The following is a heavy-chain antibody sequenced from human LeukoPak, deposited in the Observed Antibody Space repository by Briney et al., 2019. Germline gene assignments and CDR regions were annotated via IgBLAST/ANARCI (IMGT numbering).Heavy chain of an antibody. CDR3: ARVMSGSGSKYFDY. D-gene: IGHD3-10*01. Sequence: GRSLRLSCAASGFTFSSFPMHWVRQVPGKGLEYVSAISSTGETSYYANSVKDRFTISRDNSKNTLYLQMGSLRTEDMAVYYCARVMSGSGSKYFDYWGQGTLVTVSS. CDR1: GFTFSSFP. J-gene: IGHJ4*02. V-gene: IGHV3-64*01. CDR2: ISSTGETS.